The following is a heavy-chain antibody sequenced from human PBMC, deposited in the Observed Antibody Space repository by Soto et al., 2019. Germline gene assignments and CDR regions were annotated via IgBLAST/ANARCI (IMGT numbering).Heavy chain of an antibody. D-gene: IGHD2-2*01. CDR2: ISYDGSNK. J-gene: IGHJ5*02. CDR1: GFTFSSYG. CDR3: AKVGSYQLLLGWFDP. Sequence: VQLVESGGGVVQPGRSLRLSCAASGFTFSSYGMHWVRQAPGKGLEWVAVISYDGSNKYYADSVKGRFTISRDNSKNTLYLQMNSLRAEDTAVYYCAKVGSYQLLLGWFDPWGQGTLVTVSS. V-gene: IGHV3-30*18.